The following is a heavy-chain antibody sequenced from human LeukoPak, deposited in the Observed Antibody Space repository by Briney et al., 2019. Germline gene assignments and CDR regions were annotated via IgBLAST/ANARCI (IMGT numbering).Heavy chain of an antibody. J-gene: IGHJ4*02. D-gene: IGHD3-16*02. CDR1: GFTFSSYA. CDR3: AKTNRGPMITFGGVIVIQGFDY. CDR2: ISGSGGST. Sequence: GGSLRLSCAASGFTFSSYAMSWVRQAPGKGLEWVSVISGSGGSTYYADSVKGRFTISRDNSKNTLYLQMNSLRAEDTAVYYCAKTNRGPMITFGGVIVIQGFDYWGQGTLVTVSS. V-gene: IGHV3-23*01.